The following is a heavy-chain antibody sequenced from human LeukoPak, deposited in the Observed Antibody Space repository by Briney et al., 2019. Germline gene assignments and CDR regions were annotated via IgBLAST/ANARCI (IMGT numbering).Heavy chain of an antibody. Sequence: SETLSLTCTVSSGSLSGYYWSWIRQAPRKGLEFIGFAYQTGSTAYNPSLGSRVTISVDTSNNQFSLKLTSVTAADTAMYYCARVEGATHIDHWGQGTLVTVSS. D-gene: IGHD1-1*01. CDR3: ARVEGATHIDH. J-gene: IGHJ5*02. V-gene: IGHV4-59*01. CDR1: SGSLSGYY. CDR2: AYQTGST.